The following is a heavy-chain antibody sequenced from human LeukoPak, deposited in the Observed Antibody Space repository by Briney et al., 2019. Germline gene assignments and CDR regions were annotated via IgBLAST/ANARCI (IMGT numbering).Heavy chain of an antibody. CDR1: GGSISSYY. J-gene: IGHJ4*02. D-gene: IGHD6-19*01. Sequence: PSETLSLTCTVSGGSISSYYWSWIRQPPGRGLEWIGYIYYSGSTNYNPSLKSRVTISVDTSKNQFSLKLSSVTAADTAVYYCARRDSSGWSTYYFDYWGQGTLVTVSS. V-gene: IGHV4-59*08. CDR3: ARRDSSGWSTYYFDY. CDR2: IYYSGST.